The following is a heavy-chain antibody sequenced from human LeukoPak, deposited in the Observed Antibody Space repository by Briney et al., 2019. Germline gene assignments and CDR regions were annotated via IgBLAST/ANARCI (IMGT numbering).Heavy chain of an antibody. CDR3: TREGTIYFDP. CDR1: GDRVSTNSAA. V-gene: IGHV6-1*01. D-gene: IGHD5/OR15-5a*01. Sequence: SQTLSLTCAISGDRVSTNSAAWNWIRQSPSRGLEWLGRTYYRSKWFRDYAVSVASRITINPDTSKNQFSLQLNSVTPEDTAVYYCTREGTIYFDPWGQGTLVTVSS. CDR2: TYYRSKWFR. J-gene: IGHJ5*02.